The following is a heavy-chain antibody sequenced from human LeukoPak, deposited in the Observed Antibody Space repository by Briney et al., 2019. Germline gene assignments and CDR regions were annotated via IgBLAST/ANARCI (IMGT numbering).Heavy chain of an antibody. Sequence: GGPLRLSCVASGLSISGQWMNWVRQAPGQGLEWVANIKHDGSEEYYVDSVKGRFTISRDDGRNSVSLQMNSVRAEDTAVYFCGYTNNFYHWGQGTLVVVSS. CDR2: IKHDGSEE. D-gene: IGHD3-16*02. CDR1: GLSISGQW. CDR3: GYTNNFYH. V-gene: IGHV3-7*01. J-gene: IGHJ4*02.